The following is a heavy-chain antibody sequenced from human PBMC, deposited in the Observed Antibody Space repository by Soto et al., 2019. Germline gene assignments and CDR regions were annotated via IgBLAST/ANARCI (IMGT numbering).Heavy chain of an antibody. CDR3: STTVITAPLFEY. D-gene: IGHD3-16*01. V-gene: IGHV3-72*01. J-gene: IGHJ4*02. CDR1: GFTFSGHY. Sequence: EVQLVESGGGLVQPGGSLRLSCEGSGFTFSGHYMDWVRQAPGKGLEWLGRIRNKPNGHTTEYAASVKGRFTISREDSKNLVYLQMNNLKSEDTAVYYCSTTVITAPLFEYWGQGTLVTVSS. CDR2: IRNKPNGHTT.